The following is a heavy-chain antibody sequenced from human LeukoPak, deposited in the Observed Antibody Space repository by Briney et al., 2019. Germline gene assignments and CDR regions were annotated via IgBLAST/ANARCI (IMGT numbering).Heavy chain of an antibody. CDR2: IRYDGSNK. J-gene: IGHJ4*02. D-gene: IGHD4-17*01. CDR1: GFTFSSYG. Sequence: GGSLGLSCAASGFTFSSYGMHWVRQAPGKGLEWVAFIRYDGSNKYYADSVKGRFTISRDNSKNTLYLQMNSLRAEDTAVYYCAKDNGRLRPDLIDYWGQGTLVTVSS. CDR3: AKDNGRLRPDLIDY. V-gene: IGHV3-30*02.